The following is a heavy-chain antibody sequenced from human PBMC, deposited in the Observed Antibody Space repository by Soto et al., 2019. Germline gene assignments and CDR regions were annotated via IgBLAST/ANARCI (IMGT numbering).Heavy chain of an antibody. Sequence: PGGSLRLSCAASGFTFSSYAMHWVRQAPGKGLEWVAVISYDGSNKYYADSVKGRFTISRDNSKNTLYLQMNSLRAEDTAVYYCARDPRRNSGSYPGYFDYWGQGTLVTVSS. CDR1: GFTFSSYA. CDR3: ARDPRRNSGSYPGYFDY. V-gene: IGHV3-30-3*01. CDR2: ISYDGSNK. J-gene: IGHJ4*02. D-gene: IGHD1-26*01.